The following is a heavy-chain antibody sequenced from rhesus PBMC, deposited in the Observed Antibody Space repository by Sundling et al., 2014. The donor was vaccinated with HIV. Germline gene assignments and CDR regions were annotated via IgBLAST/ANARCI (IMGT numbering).Heavy chain of an antibody. D-gene: IGHD4-29*01. V-gene: IGHV1S2*01. J-gene: IGHJ4*01. CDR3: AKQHGSSSFYFAY. CDR1: GYTFTDYY. Sequence: QVHLVQSGAEVKKPGSSVKVSCKASGYTFTDYYMHWVRQAPRQGLEWMGWINPYNGITKYSQKFQDRVTMTRDTSTSTAYMELSSLRSGDTALYYCAKQHGSSSFYFAYWGQGVLVTVSS. CDR2: INPYNGIT.